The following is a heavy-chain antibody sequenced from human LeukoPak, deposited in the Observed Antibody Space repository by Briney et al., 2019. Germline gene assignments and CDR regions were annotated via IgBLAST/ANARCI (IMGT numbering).Heavy chain of an antibody. V-gene: IGHV4-61*08. Sequence: SETLSLTCTVSGGSISSGGYYWSWIRQHPGKGLEWIGYIYYSGSTNYNPSLKSRVTISADTSKNQFSLKLSSVTAADTAMYFCARGPYIALSGDFDYWGQGTLVTVSS. CDR2: IYYSGST. D-gene: IGHD6-13*01. CDR3: ARGPYIALSGDFDY. J-gene: IGHJ4*02. CDR1: GGSISSGGYY.